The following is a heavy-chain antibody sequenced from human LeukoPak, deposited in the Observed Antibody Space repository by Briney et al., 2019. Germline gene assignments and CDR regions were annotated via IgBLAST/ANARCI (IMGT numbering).Heavy chain of an antibody. V-gene: IGHV4-39*01. CDR1: GGSISSSSYY. CDR2: IYYSGST. CDR3: ARWPGEYFDY. J-gene: IGHJ4*02. Sequence: SETLSLTCTVSGGSISSSSYYWGWIRQPPGKGLEWIGSIYYSGSTYYNPSLKSRVTISVDTSKNRFSLKLSSVTAADTAVYYCARWPGEYFDYWGQGTLVTVSS. D-gene: IGHD7-27*01.